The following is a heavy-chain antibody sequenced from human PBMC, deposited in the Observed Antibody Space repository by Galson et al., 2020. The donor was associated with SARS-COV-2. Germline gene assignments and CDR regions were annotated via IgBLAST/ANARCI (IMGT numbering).Heavy chain of an antibody. CDR3: ARPAGDNGDYITYFYYYYGMDV. CDR2: ISYDGSNE. D-gene: IGHD4-17*01. CDR1: GFTFGSYG. J-gene: IGHJ6*02. V-gene: IGHV3-30*03. Sequence: GGSLRLSCAASGFTFGSYGMHWVRQAPGKGLEWVAVISYDGSNEYYADSVKGPFTISRDNSKNTLYLQMNSLRVEDTAVYYCARPAGDNGDYITYFYYYYGMDVWGQGTTVTVSS.